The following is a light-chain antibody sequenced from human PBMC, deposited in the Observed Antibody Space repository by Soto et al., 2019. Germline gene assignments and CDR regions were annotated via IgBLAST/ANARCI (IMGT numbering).Light chain of an antibody. CDR1: SSDVGDYDY. J-gene: IGLJ1*01. CDR2: DVS. V-gene: IGLV2-14*03. Sequence: QSVLTQPASVSGSPGQSITISCIGTSSDVGDYDYVSWYQHHPGKAPKLMIYDVSNRPSGVSTRFSGSKSGNTASLTISGLQAEDEDDYFCNSYSSSSTLVFGTGTKLTVL. CDR3: NSYSSSSTLV.